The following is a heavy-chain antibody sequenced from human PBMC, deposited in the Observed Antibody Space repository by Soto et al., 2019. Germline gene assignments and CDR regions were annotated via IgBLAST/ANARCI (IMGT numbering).Heavy chain of an antibody. CDR2: ISYDGSNK. Sequence: GGSLRLSCAASGFTFSSYAMHWVRQAPGKGLEWVAVISYDGSNKYYADSVKGRFTISRDNSKNTLYLQMNSLRAEDTAVYYCARDWSRLVDDFDYWGQGTLVTVSS. D-gene: IGHD1-26*01. J-gene: IGHJ4*02. CDR3: ARDWSRLVDDFDY. CDR1: GFTFSSYA. V-gene: IGHV3-30-3*01.